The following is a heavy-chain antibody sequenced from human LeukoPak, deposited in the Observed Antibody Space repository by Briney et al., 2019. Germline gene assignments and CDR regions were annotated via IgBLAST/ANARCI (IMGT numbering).Heavy chain of an antibody. CDR2: IDLNTGGV. Sequence: ASVKVSCKASGDSFSDSYIHWVRQAPGQGPEWMGWIDLNTGGVNYAQKFDGRFSMTRDTSINTAFMELSGLRFDDTAVYYCGTVRGILSYFDLWGRGTLVTVSS. D-gene: IGHD3-16*01. V-gene: IGHV1-2*02. CDR3: GTVRGILSYFDL. CDR1: GDSFSDSY. J-gene: IGHJ2*01.